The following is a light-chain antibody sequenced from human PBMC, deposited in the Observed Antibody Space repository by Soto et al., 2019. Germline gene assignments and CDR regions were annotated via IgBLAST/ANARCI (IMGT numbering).Light chain of an antibody. CDR2: KAS. V-gene: IGKV1-5*03. Sequence: DIQMTPPPGTLPASIGDTAITNRLASESISRWLAWYQQKPGRAPKLLIYKASSLESGVPSRFSGSGSGTEFTLTINSLQADDFATYYCQQHNSFSITFGQGTRLEIK. CDR3: QQHNSFSIT. CDR1: ESISRW. J-gene: IGKJ5*01.